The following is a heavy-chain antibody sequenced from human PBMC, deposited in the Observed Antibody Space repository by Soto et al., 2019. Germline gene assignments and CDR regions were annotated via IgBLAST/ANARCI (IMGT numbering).Heavy chain of an antibody. D-gene: IGHD6-19*01. CDR2: IYPGDSDT. V-gene: IGHV5-51*01. CDR3: ARQQQWLPNWGVLGGCWFDP. CDR1: GYSFTSYW. J-gene: IGHJ5*02. Sequence: GESLKISCKGSGYSFTSYWIGWVRQMPGKGLEWMGIIYPGDSDTRYSPSFQGQVTISADKSISTAYLQWSSLKASDTAMYYCARQQQWLPNWGVLGGCWFDPWGQGTLVTVSS.